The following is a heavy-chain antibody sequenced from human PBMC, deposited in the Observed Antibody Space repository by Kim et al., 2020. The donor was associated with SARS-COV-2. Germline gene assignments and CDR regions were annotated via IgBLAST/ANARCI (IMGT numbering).Heavy chain of an antibody. J-gene: IGHJ4*02. Sequence: SETLSLTCAVYGGSFSGYYWSWIRQPPGKGLEWIGEINHSGSTNYNPSLKSRVTISVDTSKNQFSLKLSSVTAADTAVYYWASQHYDSSGYYYGSFDYWGQGTLVTVSS. D-gene: IGHD3-22*01. V-gene: IGHV4-34*01. CDR3: ASQHYDSSGYYYGSFDY. CDR2: INHSGST. CDR1: GGSFSGYY.